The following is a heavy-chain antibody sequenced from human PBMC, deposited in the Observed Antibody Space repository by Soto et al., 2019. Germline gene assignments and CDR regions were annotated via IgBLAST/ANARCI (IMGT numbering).Heavy chain of an antibody. CDR1: GDFISNNY. CDR2: IYYTGET. J-gene: IGHJ4*02. CDR3: ARGAVPAAYLFYFDY. V-gene: IGHV4-59*01. D-gene: IGHD6-25*01. Sequence: PSETLSLTCTVSGDFISNNYWNWIRQTPGKGLEWIGYIYYTGETRYNPSLKSRVTMSVDTSKNQFSLTLTSVTAADTAVYYCARGAVPAAYLFYFDYWGQGTLVTVSS.